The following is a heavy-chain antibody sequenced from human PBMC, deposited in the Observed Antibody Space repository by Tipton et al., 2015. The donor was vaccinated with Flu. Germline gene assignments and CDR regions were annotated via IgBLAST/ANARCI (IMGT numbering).Heavy chain of an antibody. J-gene: IGHJ4*02. CDR1: GFTFSSYG. D-gene: IGHD1-26*01. CDR2: IWYDGSNK. V-gene: IGHV3-33*08. CDR3: ARDTPQWEPLYYFDY. Sequence: SLRLSCAASGFTFSSYGMHWVRQAPGKGLEWVAVIWYDGSNKYYADSVKGRFTISRDNSKNTLYLQMNSLRAEDTAVYYCARDTPQWEPLYYFDYWGQGTLVTVSS.